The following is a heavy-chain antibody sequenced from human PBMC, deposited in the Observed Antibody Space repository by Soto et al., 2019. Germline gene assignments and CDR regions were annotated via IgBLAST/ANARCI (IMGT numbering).Heavy chain of an antibody. CDR2: IYYSGST. D-gene: IGHD3-3*01. CDR3: ARVVSFWSGSGYYYYGMDV. Sequence: PSETLSLTCTVSGGSISSYYWSWIRQTPGKGLEWIGYIYYSGSTNYNPSLKSRVTISVDTSKNQFSLKLSSVTAADTAVYYCARVVSFWSGSGYYYYGMDVWGQGTTVTFSS. J-gene: IGHJ6*02. V-gene: IGHV4-59*01. CDR1: GGSISSYY.